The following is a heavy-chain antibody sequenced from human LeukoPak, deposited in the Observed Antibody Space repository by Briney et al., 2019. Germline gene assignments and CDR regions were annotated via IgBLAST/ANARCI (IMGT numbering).Heavy chain of an antibody. Sequence: ASVKVSCKASGYTFTSYGISLVRQSPGQGVEWMGWISAYNGNTNYAQKLQDRVTMTTDTSTSTAYMELRSLRSDDTAVYYCARGPYYYDSSGNAFDIWGQGTMVTVSS. CDR3: ARGPYYYDSSGNAFDI. D-gene: IGHD3-22*01. CDR1: GYTFTSYG. V-gene: IGHV1-18*01. CDR2: ISAYNGNT. J-gene: IGHJ3*02.